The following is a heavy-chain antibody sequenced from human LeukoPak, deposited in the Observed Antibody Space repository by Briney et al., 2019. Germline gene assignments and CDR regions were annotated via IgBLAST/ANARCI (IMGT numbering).Heavy chain of an antibody. Sequence: GASVKVSRKASGYTLTSYGISWVRQAPGQGLEWMGWISAYNGNTNYAQKLQGRVTMTTDTSTSTAYMELRSLRSDDTAVYYCARDRYYYDSSGYYHLDYWGQGTLVTVSS. CDR2: ISAYNGNT. D-gene: IGHD3-22*01. CDR3: ARDRYYYDSSGYYHLDY. J-gene: IGHJ4*02. CDR1: GYTLTSYG. V-gene: IGHV1-18*01.